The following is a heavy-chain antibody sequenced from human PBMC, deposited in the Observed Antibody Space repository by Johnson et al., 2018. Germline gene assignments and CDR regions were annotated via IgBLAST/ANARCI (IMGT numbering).Heavy chain of an antibody. J-gene: IGHJ6*02. CDR3: ARDRGGYYSGMDV. V-gene: IGHV3-33*01. CDR1: GFTFSSYG. D-gene: IGHD3-16*01. CDR2: IWYDGSNK. Sequence: QVQLVQSGGGVVQPGRSLRLSCAASGFTFSSYGMHWVRQAPGKGLEWVAVIWYDGSNKYYADSVKGRFTISRDNSKNTLYLQMNSLRAEDTGVYYWARDRGGYYSGMDVWGQGTTGTVSS.